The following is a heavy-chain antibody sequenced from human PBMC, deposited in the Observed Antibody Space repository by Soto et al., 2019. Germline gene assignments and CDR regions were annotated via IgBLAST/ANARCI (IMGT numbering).Heavy chain of an antibody. D-gene: IGHD2-2*01. CDR3: SRSQGSSTSLEIYYYYYYGMDV. V-gene: IGHV1-69*01. Sequence: QVQLVQSGAEVKKPGSSVKVSCKASGGTFSSYAISWVRQAPGQGLEWMGGIIPISGTANYAQKFQGRVTITADESTSKDYMELSSLRSGDTAVYYCSRSQGSSTSLEIYYYYYYGMDVWGQGTTVTVSS. J-gene: IGHJ6*02. CDR2: IIPISGTA. CDR1: GGTFSSYA.